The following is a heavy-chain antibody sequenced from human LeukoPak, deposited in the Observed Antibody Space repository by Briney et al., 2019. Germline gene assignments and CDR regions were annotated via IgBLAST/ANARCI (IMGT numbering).Heavy chain of an antibody. J-gene: IGHJ4*02. CDR1: GFTFNSYS. CDR2: ISDDETYK. D-gene: IGHD5-12*01. Sequence: GGSLRLSCAASGFTFNSYSMHWVRQAPGKGLEWVTAISDDETYKFYADSVKGRFTISRDDAKNSLFLQMKSLRVDDTAFYYCARGEIVGTAGAYDYWGLGTLVTVSS. CDR3: ARGEIVGTAGAYDY. V-gene: IGHV3-30-3*01.